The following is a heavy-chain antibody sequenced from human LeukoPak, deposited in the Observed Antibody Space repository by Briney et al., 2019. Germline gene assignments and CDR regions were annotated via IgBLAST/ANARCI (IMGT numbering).Heavy chain of an antibody. CDR2: ISAYNGNT. CDR1: GYTFTSYG. CDR3: ARGIGDFWSGPDAFDI. J-gene: IGHJ3*02. V-gene: IGHV1-18*01. D-gene: IGHD3-3*01. Sequence: ASVKVSCKASGYTFTSYGISWVRQAPGQGLEWMGWISAYNGNTNYAQKLQGRVTMTTDTSTSTAYMELRSLRSDDTAVYYCARGIGDFWSGPDAFDIWGQGTMVTVSS.